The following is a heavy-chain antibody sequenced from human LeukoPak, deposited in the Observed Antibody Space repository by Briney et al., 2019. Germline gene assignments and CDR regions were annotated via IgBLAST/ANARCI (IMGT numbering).Heavy chain of an antibody. CDR2: INAGNGYI. J-gene: IGHJ4*02. D-gene: IGHD5-12*01. CDR1: GYTFTTYS. Sequence: GASVKVSCKASGYTFTTYSIHWVRQAPGQRLEWMGWINAGNGYIKYSQKFQGRVTTTSDTSASTAYMELSSLKSEDTAVYYCVRGTYSGYDFGYWGQGTLVTVSS. CDR3: VRGTYSGYDFGY. V-gene: IGHV1-3*01.